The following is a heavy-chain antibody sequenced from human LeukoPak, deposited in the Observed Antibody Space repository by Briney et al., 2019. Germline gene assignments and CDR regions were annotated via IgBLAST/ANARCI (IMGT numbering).Heavy chain of an antibody. CDR3: AREGYYDSSGYSNPDAFDI. J-gene: IGHJ3*02. V-gene: IGHV3-7*01. CDR2: IKQDGSEK. Sequence: GGSLRLSCAASGFTFSSYWMSWVRQAPGKGLEWVANIKQDGSEKYYVDSVKGRFTISRDNAKNSLYLQMNSLRAEDTAVYYCAREGYYDSSGYSNPDAFDIWGQGTMVTVSS. D-gene: IGHD3-22*01. CDR1: GFTFSSYW.